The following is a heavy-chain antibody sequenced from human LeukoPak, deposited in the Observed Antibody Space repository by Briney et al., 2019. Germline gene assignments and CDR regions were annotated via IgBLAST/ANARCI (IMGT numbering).Heavy chain of an antibody. CDR2: ISWNSGSI. CDR1: GFTFDDYA. CDR3: ANRGGQSGAFDI. V-gene: IGHV3-9*01. Sequence: PGGSLRLSCAASGFTFDDYAMHWVRQAPGKGLEWVSGISWNSGSIGYADSVKGRFTISRDNAKNSLYLQMNSLRAEDTALYYCANRGGQSGAFDIWGQGTMVTVSS. J-gene: IGHJ3*02. D-gene: IGHD3-10*01.